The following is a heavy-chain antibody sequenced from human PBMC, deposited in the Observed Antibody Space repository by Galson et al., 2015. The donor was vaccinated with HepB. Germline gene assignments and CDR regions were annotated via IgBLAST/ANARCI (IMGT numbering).Heavy chain of an antibody. CDR1: GFTFSSYW. D-gene: IGHD3-10*01. Sequence: LRLSCAASGFTFSSYWMSWVRQAPGKGLEWVANIKQDGSEKYYVDSVKGRFTISRDNAKNSLYLQMNSLRAEDTAVYYCAAGRYYGSEDYWGQGTLVTVSS. J-gene: IGHJ4*02. V-gene: IGHV3-7*03. CDR2: IKQDGSEK. CDR3: AAGRYYGSEDY.